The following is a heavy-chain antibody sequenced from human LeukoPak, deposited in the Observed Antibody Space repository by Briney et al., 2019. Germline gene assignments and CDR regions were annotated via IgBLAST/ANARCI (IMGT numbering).Heavy chain of an antibody. J-gene: IGHJ4*02. D-gene: IGHD1-26*01. CDR1: GYTFTSYA. Sequence: GASVKVSCKAYGYTFTSYAMHWVRQAPGQRLEWMGWINAGNGNTKYSQKFQGRVTITRDTSASTAYMELSSLRSEDTAVYYCARSRELLSDFDYWGQGTLVTVSS. CDR2: INAGNGNT. V-gene: IGHV1-3*01. CDR3: ARSRELLSDFDY.